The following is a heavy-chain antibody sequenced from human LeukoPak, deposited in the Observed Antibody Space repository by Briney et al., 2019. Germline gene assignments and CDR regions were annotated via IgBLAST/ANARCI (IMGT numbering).Heavy chain of an antibody. CDR3: ARATGHCSSTSCYRGAFDI. Sequence: GASVKVSCKASGYTFTGYYMHWVRQAPGQGLEWMGWINPNSGVTNYAQKFTGRVTMPRETSISTAYMALSRLRSDDTAVYYCARATGHCSSTSCYRGAFDIWGQGTMVTVSS. V-gene: IGHV1-2*02. CDR2: INPNSGVT. J-gene: IGHJ3*02. D-gene: IGHD2-2*01. CDR1: GYTFTGYY.